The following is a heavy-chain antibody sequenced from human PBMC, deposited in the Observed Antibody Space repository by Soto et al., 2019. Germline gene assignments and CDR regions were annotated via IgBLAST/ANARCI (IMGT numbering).Heavy chain of an antibody. CDR2: IWYDGSNK. D-gene: IGHD3-10*01. J-gene: IGHJ3*02. Sequence: QVQLVESGGGVVQPGRSLRLSCAASGFTFSSYGMHWVRQAPGKGLEWVAVIWYDGSNKYYADSVKGRFTISRDNSTNTLYLQMNSLRAEDTAVYYCARDPPLSGRIAVPDAFDIWGQGTMVTVSS. CDR1: GFTFSSYG. V-gene: IGHV3-33*01. CDR3: ARDPPLSGRIAVPDAFDI.